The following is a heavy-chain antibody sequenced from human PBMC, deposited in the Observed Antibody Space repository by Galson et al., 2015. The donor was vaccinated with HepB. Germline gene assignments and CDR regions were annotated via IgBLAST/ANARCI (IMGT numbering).Heavy chain of an antibody. J-gene: IGHJ4*02. D-gene: IGHD2-15*01. Sequence: SVKVSCKASGYTFTSYGISWVRQAPGQGLEWMGWISAYNGDTNYAQKLQGRVTMTTDTSTSTAYMELWSLTSDDTAVYYCARDRGTVRYCSAGNCYSDYWGQGTLVTVSS. CDR1: GYTFTSYG. CDR2: ISAYNGDT. V-gene: IGHV1-18*01. CDR3: ARDRGTVRYCSAGNCYSDY.